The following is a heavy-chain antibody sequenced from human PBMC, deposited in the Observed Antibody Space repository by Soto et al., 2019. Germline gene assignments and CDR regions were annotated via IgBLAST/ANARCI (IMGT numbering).Heavy chain of an antibody. CDR1: GGSFTGDY. CDR3: ARDLPPYGGRRSPPTGAFED. V-gene: IGHV4-4*07. D-gene: IGHD2-15*01. J-gene: IGHJ4*02. Sequence: SETLSLTCSVFGGSFTGDYWSWIRQPAGKGLQWIGRVFGNGAGTPIYNSLLKSRARMSADPSKRQFSLTLTSVTAADTAVYYCARDLPPYGGRRSPPTGAFEDWGQGIMVTVSS. CDR2: VFGNGAGTP.